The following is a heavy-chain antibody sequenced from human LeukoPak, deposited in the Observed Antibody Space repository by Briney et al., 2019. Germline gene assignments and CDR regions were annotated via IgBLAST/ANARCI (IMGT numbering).Heavy chain of an antibody. J-gene: IGHJ3*02. Sequence: SETLSLTCTVSGGSTSSSSYYWGWIRQPPGKGLEWIGSIYYSGSTYYNPSLKSRVTISVDTSKNQFSLKLSSVTAADTAVYYCAREGVVPSRAFDIWGQGTMVTVSS. CDR2: IYYSGST. V-gene: IGHV4-39*07. CDR3: AREGVVPSRAFDI. D-gene: IGHD2-15*01. CDR1: GGSTSSSSYY.